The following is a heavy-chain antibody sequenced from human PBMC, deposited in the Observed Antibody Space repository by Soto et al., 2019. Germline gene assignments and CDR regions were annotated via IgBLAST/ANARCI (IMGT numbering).Heavy chain of an antibody. CDR2: INPNSGGT. J-gene: IGHJ4*02. Sequence: GASVKVSCKASGYTFTYYYMHWVRQAPGQGLEWMGWINPNSGGTDYAQKFQGRVTMTWDTSISTAYMELSRLRSDDTAVYYCARDTSGPYARYYFDYWGQGNLVTVSS. CDR1: GYTFTYYY. V-gene: IGHV1-2*02. D-gene: IGHD3-16*01. CDR3: ARDTSGPYARYYFDY.